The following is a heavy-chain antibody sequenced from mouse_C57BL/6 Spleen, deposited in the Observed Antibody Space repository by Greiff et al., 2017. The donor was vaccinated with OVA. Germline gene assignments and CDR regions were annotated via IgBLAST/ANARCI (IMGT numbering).Heavy chain of an antibody. CDR3: AALGLLRYFDV. J-gene: IGHJ1*03. CDR2: INPDSSTI. CDR1: GIDFSRYW. V-gene: IGHV4-1*01. D-gene: IGHD2-3*01. Sequence: GIDFSRYWMSWVRRAPGKGLEWIGEINPDSSTINYAPSLKDKFIISRDNAKNTLYLQMSKVRSEDTALYYCAALGLLRYFDVWGTGTTVTVSS.